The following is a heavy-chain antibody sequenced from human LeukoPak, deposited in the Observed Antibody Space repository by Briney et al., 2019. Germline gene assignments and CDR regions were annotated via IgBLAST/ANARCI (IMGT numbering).Heavy chain of an antibody. CDR1: GYSFTAYY. CDR3: AIWAGGNADVAGFDY. Sequence: GASVKVSCKASGYSFTAYYMHWKRRAPGQGLEWMGWINLNSGGTNYAQKFQGRVAMTRDTSISTAYMELSRLRSDDTAVYYCAIWAGGNADVAGFDYWGQGTLVTVSP. D-gene: IGHD3-16*01. CDR2: INLNSGGT. J-gene: IGHJ4*02. V-gene: IGHV1-2*02.